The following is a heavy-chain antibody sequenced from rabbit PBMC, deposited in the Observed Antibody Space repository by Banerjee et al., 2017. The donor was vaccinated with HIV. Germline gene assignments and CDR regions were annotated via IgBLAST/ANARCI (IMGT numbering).Heavy chain of an antibody. CDR1: GFSFSSGYH. CDR3: ARAMTMVIELDL. V-gene: IGHV1S45*01. J-gene: IGHJ3*01. Sequence: QEQLEESGGDLVKPEGSLTLTCKASGFSFSSGYHMCWVRRAPRKGLEWIGCIVAGSDGMTYYATWAKGRFTISKTSPTTVTLQMTSLTAADTATYFCARAMTMVIELDLWGQGTLVTVS. CDR2: IVAGSDGMT. D-gene: IGHD2-1*01.